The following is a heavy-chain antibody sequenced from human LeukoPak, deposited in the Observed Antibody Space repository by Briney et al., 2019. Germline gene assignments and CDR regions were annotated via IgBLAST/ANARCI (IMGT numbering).Heavy chain of an antibody. CDR2: MNPNSGNT. Sequence: ASVKVSCKASGGTFSSYAISWVRQAPGQGLEWMGWMNPNSGNTGYAQKFQGRVTMTRSTSISTAYMELSSLRSEDTAVYYCARAYYDILTGYYISYYMDVWGKGTTVTISS. CDR1: GGTFSSYA. V-gene: IGHV1-8*02. J-gene: IGHJ6*03. D-gene: IGHD3-9*01. CDR3: ARAYYDILTGYYISYYMDV.